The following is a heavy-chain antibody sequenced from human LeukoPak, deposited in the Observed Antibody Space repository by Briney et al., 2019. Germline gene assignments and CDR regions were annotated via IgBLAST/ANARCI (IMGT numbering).Heavy chain of an antibody. CDR2: ISSSSTYI. J-gene: IGHJ4*02. D-gene: IGHD3-10*01. CDR1: GFPFRSFS. CDR3: ARAEGSGSSFDY. Sequence: GGSLRLSCVAPGFPFRSFSMNWVRQAPGKGLEWVSSISSSSTYIYYAGSVKGRFTISRDNAKNSLYLQMNSLRVEDTAVYYCARAEGSGSSFDYWGQGTLVTVSS. V-gene: IGHV3-21*01.